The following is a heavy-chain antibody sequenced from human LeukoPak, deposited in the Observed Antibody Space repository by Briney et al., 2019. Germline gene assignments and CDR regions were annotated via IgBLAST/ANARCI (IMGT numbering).Heavy chain of an antibody. D-gene: IGHD3-9*01. J-gene: IGHJ4*02. CDR1: GGSISSSSYY. CDR3: ARVYYDILTGYFN. V-gene: IGHV4-39*01. CDR2: IYYSGST. Sequence: SETLSLTCTVSGGSISSSSYYWGWIRQPPGKGLERIGSIYYSGSTYYNPSLKSRVTISVDTSKNQFSLKLSSVTAADTAVYYCARVYYDILTGYFNWGQGTLVTVSS.